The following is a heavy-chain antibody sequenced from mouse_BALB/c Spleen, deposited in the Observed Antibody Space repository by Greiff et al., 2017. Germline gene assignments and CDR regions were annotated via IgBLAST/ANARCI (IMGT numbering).Heavy chain of an antibody. CDR1: GFTFTDYY. Sequence: EVKLEESGGGLVQPGGSLRLSCATSGFTFTDYYMSWVRQPPGKALEWLGFIRNKANGYTTEYSASVKGRFTISRDNSQSILYLQMNTLRAEDSATYYCAREDYGYDGYAMDYWGQGTSVTVSS. V-gene: IGHV7-3*02. CDR3: AREDYGYDGYAMDY. D-gene: IGHD2-2*01. J-gene: IGHJ4*01. CDR2: IRNKANGYTT.